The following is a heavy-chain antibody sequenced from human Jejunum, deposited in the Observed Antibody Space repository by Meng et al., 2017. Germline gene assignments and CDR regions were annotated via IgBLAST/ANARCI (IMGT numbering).Heavy chain of an antibody. CDR2: VSYTGSP. D-gene: IGHD5/OR15-5a*01. CDR3: VRGGFGYSVPFDY. V-gene: IGHV4-39*07. CDR1: GGSISSSGNY. Sequence: QLQLQESGSGLVKPSETLSLTCPVSGGSISSSGNYWGWIRQPPGKGLEWIGTVSYTGSPYYSPSLKSRVTISLDSSRSRISLKLTSVTAADTATYYCVRGGFGYSVPFDYWGQGILVTVSS. J-gene: IGHJ4*02.